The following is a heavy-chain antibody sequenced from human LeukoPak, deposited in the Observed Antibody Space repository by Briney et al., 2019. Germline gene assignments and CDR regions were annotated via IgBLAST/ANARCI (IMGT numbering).Heavy chain of an antibody. V-gene: IGHV3-7*03. Sequence: GGSLRLSCAASGFTFIGYWMSWVRQAPGKGLEWVANIKDDGSAKYYVDSVKGRFTISRDNAKNSLHLQMDSLRAEDTAVYYCAKYQLFHADFDYWGQGTLVTVSS. CDR2: IKDDGSAK. D-gene: IGHD2-2*01. J-gene: IGHJ4*02. CDR1: GFTFIGYW. CDR3: AKYQLFHADFDY.